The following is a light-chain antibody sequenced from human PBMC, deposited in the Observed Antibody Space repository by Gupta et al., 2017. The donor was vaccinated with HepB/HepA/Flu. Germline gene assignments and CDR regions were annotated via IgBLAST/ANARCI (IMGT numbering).Light chain of an antibody. CDR2: GAS. J-gene: IGKJ4*01. CDR3: QHYVSSPPLT. Sequence: MVLTQSPGTLSLSPGETATLSCRASQTVTNNYLAWYQQRPGQAPRLLIYGASSRATGIPDRFSGSGSGTDFTLAISRLEPEDFAVYYCQHYVSSPPLTFGGGTKVEIK. V-gene: IGKV3-20*01. CDR1: QTVTNNY.